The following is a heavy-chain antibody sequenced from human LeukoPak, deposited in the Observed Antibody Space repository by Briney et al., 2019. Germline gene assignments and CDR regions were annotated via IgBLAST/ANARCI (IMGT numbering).Heavy chain of an antibody. CDR2: ISYDGDSE. Sequence: GGTLRLSCAASGFTFSSYGMHWVRQAPGKGLEWVALISYDGDSEEYADSVKGRFTISRDNSKTTVYLQMNSLRVEDTAIYYCAKSIVNSGTYIPFDYWGQGTLVTVSS. CDR1: GFTFSSYG. V-gene: IGHV3-30*18. D-gene: IGHD1-26*01. J-gene: IGHJ4*02. CDR3: AKSIVNSGTYIPFDY.